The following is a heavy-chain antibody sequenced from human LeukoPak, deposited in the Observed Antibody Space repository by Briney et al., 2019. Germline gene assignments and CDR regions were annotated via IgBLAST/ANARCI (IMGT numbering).Heavy chain of an antibody. CDR1: GFTFSSYG. CDR2: ISYDGSNK. Sequence: GGSLRLSCAASGFTFSSYGMHWVRQAPGKGLEWVAVISYDGSNKYYADSVKGRFTISRDNSKNTLYLQMNSLRAEDTAVYYCAKAGGYSYGNLYYYYYGMDVWGQGTTVTVSS. V-gene: IGHV3-30*18. D-gene: IGHD5-18*01. CDR3: AKAGGYSYGNLYYYYYGMDV. J-gene: IGHJ6*02.